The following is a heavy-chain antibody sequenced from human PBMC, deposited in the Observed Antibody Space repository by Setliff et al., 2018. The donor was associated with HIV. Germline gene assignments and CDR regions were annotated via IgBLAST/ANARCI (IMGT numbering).Heavy chain of an antibody. D-gene: IGHD1-1*01. Sequence: SETLSLTCIVSGDSIRGGDFYWTWIRQSPGKGLEWIGYVYWSGTTHYNPSLNGRVTISVDTSENQFSLKLDSLTAADSAVYHCARTTRHDGAAYDAFDLWGQGTLVTVSS. CDR3: ARTTRHDGAAYDAFDL. V-gene: IGHV4-30-4*01. J-gene: IGHJ3*01. CDR1: GDSIRGGDFY. CDR2: VYWSGTT.